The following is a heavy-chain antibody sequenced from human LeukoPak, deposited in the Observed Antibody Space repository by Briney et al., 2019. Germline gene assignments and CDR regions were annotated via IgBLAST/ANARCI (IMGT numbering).Heavy chain of an antibody. CDR2: ISGSGGST. V-gene: IGHV3-23*01. D-gene: IGHD1-26*01. Sequence: KTGGSLRLSCAASGFTFSSYAMSWVRQAPGKGLELVSAISGSGGSTYYADSVMGRFTISRDNSKNTLYLQMNSLRAEDTAVYYCAKDSLGYYSGSSYYFDYWGQGTLVTVSS. CDR3: AKDSLGYYSGSSYYFDY. CDR1: GFTFSSYA. J-gene: IGHJ4*02.